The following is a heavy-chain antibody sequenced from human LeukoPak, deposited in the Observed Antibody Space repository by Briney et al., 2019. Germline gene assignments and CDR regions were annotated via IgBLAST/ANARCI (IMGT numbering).Heavy chain of an antibody. V-gene: IGHV3-21*05. CDR2: ISGSSSYT. Sequence: GGSLRLSCTASGFTFSSFEMNWVRQAPGKGLEWVSYISGSSSYTNYADSVKGRFTISRDNANNSLYLQMNSLRAEDTAVYYCTRITVVAGNTYLADYWGQGTLVTVSS. D-gene: IGHD6-19*01. CDR3: TRITVVAGNTYLADY. J-gene: IGHJ4*02. CDR1: GFTFSSFE.